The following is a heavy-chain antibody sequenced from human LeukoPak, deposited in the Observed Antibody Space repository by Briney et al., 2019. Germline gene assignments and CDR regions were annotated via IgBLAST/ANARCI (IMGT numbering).Heavy chain of an antibody. CDR3: ARDKDYYYGMDV. CDR1: GGSVSEDNFY. V-gene: IGHV4-61*01. CDR2: SHYGGYP. Sequence: SETLSLTCTVSGGSVSEDNFYWGWIRQPPGKGLEWIGYSHYGGYPNYNPSLKSRVRISVDTSKNQFSLNLSSVTAADTAVYYCARDKDYYYGMDVWGKGTTVTVSS. J-gene: IGHJ6*04.